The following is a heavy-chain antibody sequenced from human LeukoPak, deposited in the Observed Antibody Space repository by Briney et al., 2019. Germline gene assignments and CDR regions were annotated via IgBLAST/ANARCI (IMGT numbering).Heavy chain of an antibody. CDR2: IYHSGST. J-gene: IGHJ5*02. V-gene: IGHV4-38-2*02. Sequence: SETLSLTCTVSGYSISSGYYWGWIRQPPGKGLEWIGSIYHSGSTYYNPSLKSRVTISVDTSKNQFSLKLSSVTAADTAVYYCARRVVVAATPWFDPWGQGTLVTVSS. D-gene: IGHD2-15*01. CDR1: GYSISSGYY. CDR3: ARRVVVAATPWFDP.